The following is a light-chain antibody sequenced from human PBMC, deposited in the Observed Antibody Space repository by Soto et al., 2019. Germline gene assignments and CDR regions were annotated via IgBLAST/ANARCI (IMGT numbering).Light chain of an antibody. Sequence: DIQMTQSPSTLSASVGDRVTITCRASQSIRSLLAWYQQKPGKAPKVLIYDASSLGSGVPSRFSDSGSGTEFTLTISSLQPDDFATYFCQQYQTYSTFGQGTRLDIK. CDR3: QQYQTYST. CDR2: DAS. J-gene: IGKJ5*01. CDR1: QSIRSL. V-gene: IGKV1-5*01.